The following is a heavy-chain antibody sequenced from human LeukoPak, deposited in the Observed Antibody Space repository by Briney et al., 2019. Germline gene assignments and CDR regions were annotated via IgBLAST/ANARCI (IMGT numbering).Heavy chain of an antibody. D-gene: IGHD6-13*01. J-gene: IGHJ6*02. CDR1: GFTFSSYE. CDR3: ARDSSSWPLGMDV. CDR2: ISSSGNTI. V-gene: IGHV3-48*03. Sequence: GGSLRLSCAASGFTFSSYEMNWVRQAPGKGLEWLSYISSSGNTIYYADSVKGRFTMSRDNAKNALYLQMNSLRVEDTALYYCARDSSSWPLGMDVWGQGTTVTVS.